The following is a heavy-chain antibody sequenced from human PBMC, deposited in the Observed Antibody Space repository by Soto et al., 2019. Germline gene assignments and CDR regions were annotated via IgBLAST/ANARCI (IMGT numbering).Heavy chain of an antibody. J-gene: IGHJ4*02. CDR3: ARAVDTAMEIDY. V-gene: IGHV4-30-2*01. CDR2: IYHSGST. CDR1: GGSLSSGGYS. D-gene: IGHD5-18*01. Sequence: TLSRTCAVSGGSLSSGGYSWSWIRQPPGKGLEGIGYIYHSGSTYYNPSLKSRVTISVDRSKNQFSLKLSSVTAADTAVYYCARAVDTAMEIDYWGQGTPVTVSS.